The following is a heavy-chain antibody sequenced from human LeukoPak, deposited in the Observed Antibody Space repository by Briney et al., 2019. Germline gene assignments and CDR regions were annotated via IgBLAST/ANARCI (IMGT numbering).Heavy chain of an antibody. Sequence: GGSLRLSCAASGFTFSSYAMSWVRQAPGKGLEWVSAISGSGGSTYYTDSVKGRFTISRDNSKNTLYLQMNSLRAEDTAVYYCARDIENYDSSGPFGYWGQGTLVTVSS. J-gene: IGHJ4*02. D-gene: IGHD3-22*01. CDR2: ISGSGGST. CDR3: ARDIENYDSSGPFGY. CDR1: GFTFSSYA. V-gene: IGHV3-23*01.